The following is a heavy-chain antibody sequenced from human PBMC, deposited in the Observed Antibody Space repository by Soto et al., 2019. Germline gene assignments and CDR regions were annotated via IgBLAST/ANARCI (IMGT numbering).Heavy chain of an antibody. Sequence: GGSLRLSCAASGFTFSSYSMNWVRQAPGKGLEWVSSISSSSSYIYYADSVKGRFTISRDNAKNSLYLQMNSLRAEDTAVYYCARELYGDLSYYYYMDVWGKGTTVTVSS. D-gene: IGHD4-17*01. CDR2: ISSSSSYI. CDR3: ARELYGDLSYYYYMDV. CDR1: GFTFSSYS. J-gene: IGHJ6*03. V-gene: IGHV3-21*01.